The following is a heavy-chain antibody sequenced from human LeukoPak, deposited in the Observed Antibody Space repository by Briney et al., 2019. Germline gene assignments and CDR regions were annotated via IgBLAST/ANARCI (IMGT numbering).Heavy chain of an antibody. CDR2: INWNSVTI. CDR3: VRDLVYKIDY. D-gene: IGHD5-24*01. J-gene: IGHJ4*02. Sequence: GRSLRLSCVGSGFIFDDYGMHWVRQVPGKGLEWVSGINWNSVTIGYADSVEGRFTISRDNAKNTLILQMNSLRVEDTAVYYCVRDLVYKIDYWGRGTLVTVSS. V-gene: IGHV3-9*01. CDR1: GFIFDDYG.